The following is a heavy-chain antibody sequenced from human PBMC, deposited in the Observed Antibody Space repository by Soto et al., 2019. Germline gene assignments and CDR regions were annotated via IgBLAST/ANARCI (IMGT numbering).Heavy chain of an antibody. CDR3: AKDLWAVGGGRATYDAFDV. CDR1: GFTFSSYG. D-gene: IGHD3-16*01. CDR2: ISYDGSNK. V-gene: IGHV3-30*18. J-gene: IGHJ3*01. Sequence: QVQLVESGGGVVQPGRSLRLSCAGSGFTFSSYGMHWVRQAPGKGLEWVAVISYDGSNKYYADSVKGRFTISRDNSKNTLYLQMGSLRAEDTAVYYCAKDLWAVGGGRATYDAFDVWGQGTMVTVSS.